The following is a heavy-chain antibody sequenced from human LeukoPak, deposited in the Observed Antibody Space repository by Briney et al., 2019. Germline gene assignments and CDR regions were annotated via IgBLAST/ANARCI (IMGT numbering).Heavy chain of an antibody. CDR3: TRHVENGIR. D-gene: IGHD5-24*01. V-gene: IGHV3-23*01. CDR2: ISGSGGST. CDR1: GFTFNTYA. Sequence: GGSLRLSCATSGFTFNTYAMSWVRQAPGKGLEWVSGISGSGGSTYYADSVKGRFTISRDNSKNTLYLQMNSLRAEDTAVYYCTRHVENGIRWGQGTLVTVSS. J-gene: IGHJ4*02.